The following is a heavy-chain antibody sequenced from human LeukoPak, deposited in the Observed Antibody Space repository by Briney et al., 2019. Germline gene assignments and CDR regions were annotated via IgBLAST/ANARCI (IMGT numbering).Heavy chain of an antibody. CDR2: ISWNSGSI. CDR3: AKDMFAGYYYYYGMDV. Sequence: PGESLRLSCAASGFTFDDYAMHWVRQAPGKGLEWVSGISWNSGSIGYADSVKGRFTISRDNAKNSLYLQMNSLRAEDTALYYCAKDMFAGYYYYYGMDVWGQGTTVTVSS. D-gene: IGHD3-10*02. V-gene: IGHV3-9*01. J-gene: IGHJ6*02. CDR1: GFTFDDYA.